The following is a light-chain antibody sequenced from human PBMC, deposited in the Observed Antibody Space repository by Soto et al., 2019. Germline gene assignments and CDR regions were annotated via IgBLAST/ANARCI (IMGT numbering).Light chain of an antibody. CDR1: SSNIGSNT. Sequence: QSVLTQPPSASGTPGQRVTISCSGSSSNIGSNTVNWYQQLPGTAPKLLIYSNNQRPSGVPDRFSGSKSGTSASLAISGLQSEDEADYYCQSYDSSLPWVFGGGTKLTVL. CDR2: SNN. V-gene: IGLV1-44*01. J-gene: IGLJ3*02. CDR3: QSYDSSLPWV.